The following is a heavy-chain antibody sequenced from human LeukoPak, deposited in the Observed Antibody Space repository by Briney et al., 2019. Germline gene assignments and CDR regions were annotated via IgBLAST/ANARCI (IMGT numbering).Heavy chain of an antibody. CDR1: GFTFSSYS. V-gene: IGHV3-21*01. CDR3: ARARHDSSGYYVNWFDP. CDR2: ISSSSSYI. Sequence: PGGSLRLSCAASGFTFSSYSMNWVRQAPGKGREWVSSISSSSSYIYYADSVKSRFTISRDNAKNSLYLQMNSLRAEDTAVYYCARARHDSSGYYVNWFDPWGQGTLVTVSS. J-gene: IGHJ5*02. D-gene: IGHD3-22*01.